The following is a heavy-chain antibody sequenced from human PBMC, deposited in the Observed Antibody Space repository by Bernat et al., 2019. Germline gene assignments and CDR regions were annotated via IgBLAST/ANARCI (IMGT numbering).Heavy chain of an antibody. Sequence: EVQLVESGGGLVQPGGSLRLSCVASGLTLSRYEMNWVRQAPGKGLEWVSYISGSGSTIYYAESVKGRFTISRDNAKNSLYLQMNSLRGEDTAVYYCARETANCGGDCHDYWGQGTLVTVSS. D-gene: IGHD2-21*02. CDR2: ISGSGSTI. CDR1: GLTLSRYE. V-gene: IGHV3-48*03. J-gene: IGHJ4*02. CDR3: ARETANCGGDCHDY.